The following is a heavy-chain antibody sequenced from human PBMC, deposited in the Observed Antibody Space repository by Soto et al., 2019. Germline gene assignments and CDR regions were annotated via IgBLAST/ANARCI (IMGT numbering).Heavy chain of an antibody. J-gene: IGHJ3*02. CDR3: ARERSGLAFDAFDI. D-gene: IGHD3-3*01. V-gene: IGHV3-33*01. CDR1: GFTFSSYG. Sequence: QVQLVESGGGVVQPGRSLRLSCAASGFTFSSYGMHWVRQAPGKGLEWVAVIWYDGSNKYYADSVKGRFTISRDNSKNTLYLEMNSLRAEDTAVYYCARERSGLAFDAFDIWGQGTMVTVSS. CDR2: IWYDGSNK.